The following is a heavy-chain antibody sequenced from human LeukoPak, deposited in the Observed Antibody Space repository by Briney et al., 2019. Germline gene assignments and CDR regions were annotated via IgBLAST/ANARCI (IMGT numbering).Heavy chain of an antibody. Sequence: GGSLRLSCAASGFTFSSYGMHWVRQAPGKGLEWVAFIRYDGSNKYYADSVKGRFTISRDNSKNTLYLQMNSLRAEDTAVYYCASIMVVAATDFDSWGQGTLVTVSS. V-gene: IGHV3-30*02. J-gene: IGHJ4*02. CDR3: ASIMVVAATDFDS. CDR1: GFTFSSYG. D-gene: IGHD2-15*01. CDR2: IRYDGSNK.